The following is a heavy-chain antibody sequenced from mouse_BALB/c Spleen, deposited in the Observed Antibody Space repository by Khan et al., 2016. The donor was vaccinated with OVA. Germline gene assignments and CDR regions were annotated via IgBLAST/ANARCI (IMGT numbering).Heavy chain of an antibody. CDR3: SRGWGSWFAY. CDR2: ITPGNGNT. J-gene: IGHJ3*01. D-gene: IGHD1-1*02. Sequence: VELVESGTELARPGASVKLSCKASGYIFIDYNINWVKQRTGQGLEWIGEITPGNGNTYYNEKFKGKATLTADKSSSTSYMQLSSLTSEASAVSCRSRGWGSWFAYWGQGTLITVSA. CDR1: GYIFIDYN. V-gene: IGHV1-77*01.